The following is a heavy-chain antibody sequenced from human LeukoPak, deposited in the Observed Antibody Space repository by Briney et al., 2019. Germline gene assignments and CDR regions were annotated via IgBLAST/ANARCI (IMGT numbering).Heavy chain of an antibody. D-gene: IGHD3-10*01. Sequence: GGSLRLSCAASGFTFSSYQMNWVRQAPGKGLEWVSAISGSGGSTYYADSVKGRFTISRDNSKNTLYLQMNSLRAEDTAVYYCAKAIISPSTHFDYWGQGTLVTVSS. V-gene: IGHV3-23*01. CDR2: ISGSGGST. CDR3: AKAIISPSTHFDY. J-gene: IGHJ4*02. CDR1: GFTFSSYQ.